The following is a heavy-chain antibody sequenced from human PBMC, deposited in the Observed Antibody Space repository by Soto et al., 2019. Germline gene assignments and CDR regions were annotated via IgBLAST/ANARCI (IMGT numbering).Heavy chain of an antibody. CDR1: GFTFSNYW. D-gene: IGHD3-22*01. V-gene: IGHV3-7*04. CDR3: ARGDYHDDSGPFSDAFDV. J-gene: IGHJ3*01. Sequence: EVQLVESGGGLVQPGGSLRLSCAASGFTFSNYWMSWVRQAPGKGLEWVANIKQDGSQKWYVDSGKGRFTISRDNAKKSLLLQMNSLRVEDTAVYYCARGDYHDDSGPFSDAFDVWGQGTMVTVSS. CDR2: IKQDGSQK.